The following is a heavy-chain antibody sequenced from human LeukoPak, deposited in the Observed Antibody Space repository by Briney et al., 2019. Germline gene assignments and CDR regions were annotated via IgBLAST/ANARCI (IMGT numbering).Heavy chain of an antibody. J-gene: IGHJ4*02. CDR2: IKQDGGET. D-gene: IGHD3-10*01. V-gene: IGHV3-7*01. CDR3: ARLRGGAY. Sequence: GGTLRLSCAASGFTFSTYWMTWVRQAPGKGLEWVANIKQDGGETYYVDSVKGRFTISRDNAKNSLYLQMNSLRAEDTALYYCARLRGGAYWGQGTLVTVSS. CDR1: GFTFSTYW.